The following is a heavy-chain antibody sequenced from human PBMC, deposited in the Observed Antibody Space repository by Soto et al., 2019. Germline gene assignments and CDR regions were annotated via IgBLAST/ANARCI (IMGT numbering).Heavy chain of an antibody. CDR1: GGSISSGGYS. D-gene: IGHD3-16*01. J-gene: IGHJ6*02. V-gene: IGHV4-30-2*05. CDR3: AGQPTAGSFYDLGSYYYYYGMDV. CDR2: IYHSGST. Sequence: SETLSLTCAVSGGSISSGGYSWSWIRQPPGKGLEWIGYIYHSGSTYYNPSLKSRVTISVDTSKNQFSLNLSSVTAADSAVYYCAGQPTAGSFYDLGSYYYYYGMDVWGQGTTVTVSS.